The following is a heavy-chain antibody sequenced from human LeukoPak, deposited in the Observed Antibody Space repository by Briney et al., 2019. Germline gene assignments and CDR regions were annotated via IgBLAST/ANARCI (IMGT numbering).Heavy chain of an antibody. CDR2: IKQDGSEK. CDR1: GITFSRFW. Sequence: GGSLRLSCAASGITFSRFWMSWVRQAPGKGLEWVANIKQDGSEKYYVDSVKGRFTISRDNAKNSLYLQMNTLRAEDTAMYYCAKDAQPRSRWFDPWGQGTLVTVSS. CDR3: AKDAQPRSRWFDP. D-gene: IGHD3-16*01. J-gene: IGHJ5*02. V-gene: IGHV3-7*03.